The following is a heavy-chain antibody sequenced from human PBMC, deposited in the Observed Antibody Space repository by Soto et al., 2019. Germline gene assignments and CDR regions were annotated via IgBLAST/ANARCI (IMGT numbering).Heavy chain of an antibody. CDR3: AKDHNDYIWGSYRYTYYFDY. J-gene: IGHJ4*02. V-gene: IGHV3-30*18. Sequence: QVQLVESGGGVVQPGRSLRLSCAASGFTFSSYGMHWVRQAPGKGLEWVAVISYDGSNKYYADSVKGRFTISRDNSKNTLYLQMNSLRAEDMAVYYCAKDHNDYIWGSYRYTYYFDYWGQGTLVTVSS. CDR2: ISYDGSNK. CDR1: GFTFSSYG. D-gene: IGHD3-16*02.